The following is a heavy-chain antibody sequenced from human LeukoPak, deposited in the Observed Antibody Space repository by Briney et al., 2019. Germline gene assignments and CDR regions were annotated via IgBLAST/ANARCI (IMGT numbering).Heavy chain of an antibody. V-gene: IGHV3-7*01. CDR2: IKQDGSEK. D-gene: IGHD2-15*01. J-gene: IGHJ6*02. CDR1: GFTFSSYW. CDR3: ARVGCSGGSCYSQDDYYYYYGMDV. Sequence: GGSLRLSCAASGFTFSSYWMSWVRQAPGKGLEWVANIKQDGSEKYYVDSVKGRFTISRDNAKNSLYLQMNSLRAEDTAVYYCARVGCSGGSCYSQDDYYYYYGMDVWAKGPRSPSP.